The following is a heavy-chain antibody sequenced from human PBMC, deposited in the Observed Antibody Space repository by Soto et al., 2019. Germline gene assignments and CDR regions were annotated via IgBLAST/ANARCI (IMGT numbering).Heavy chain of an antibody. CDR2: ISGSGGST. CDR1: GFTFSSYA. J-gene: IGHJ4*02. CDR3: AKGRDYYGSGRGNYFDY. D-gene: IGHD3-10*01. V-gene: IGHV3-23*01. Sequence: EVQLLESGGGLVQPGGSLRLSCAASGFTFSSYAMSWVRQAPGKGLEWVSAISGSGGSTYYADSVKGRFTISRDNSKNTLYLQMNSLRAEDTAVYYCAKGRDYYGSGRGNYFDYWGQGTLVTVSS.